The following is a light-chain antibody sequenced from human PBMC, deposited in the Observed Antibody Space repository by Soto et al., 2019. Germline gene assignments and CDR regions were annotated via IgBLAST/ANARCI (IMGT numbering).Light chain of an antibody. CDR2: KAS. Sequence: TQSPSSLSASVRDRVTITCRASQSISSWLAWYQQKPGKAPKLLIYKASSLESGVPSRFSGSGSGTEFTLTISSLRSEDSAIYYCQQYFEWPPMTFGQGTKVDIK. CDR1: QSISSW. V-gene: IGKV1-5*03. CDR3: QQYFEWPPMT. J-gene: IGKJ1*01.